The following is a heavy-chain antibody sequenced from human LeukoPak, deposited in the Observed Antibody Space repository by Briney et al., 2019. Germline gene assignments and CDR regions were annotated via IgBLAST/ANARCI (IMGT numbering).Heavy chain of an antibody. Sequence: PSETLSLTCNVSGGSISSYYWGWIRQPPGKGLEWIGYIYTSGSTNYNPSLKGRVAISVDTSKNQFSLTLSSVTAADTAVYYCARRWYSWHDHAFDIWGQGTMVTVSS. D-gene: IGHD1-1*01. J-gene: IGHJ3*02. V-gene: IGHV4-4*09. CDR1: GGSISSYY. CDR3: ARRWYSWHDHAFDI. CDR2: IYTSGST.